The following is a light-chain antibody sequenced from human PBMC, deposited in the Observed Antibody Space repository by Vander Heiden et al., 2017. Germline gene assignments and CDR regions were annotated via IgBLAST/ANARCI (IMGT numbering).Light chain of an antibody. J-gene: IGLJ3*02. CDR3: QSYDSSRSGWV. V-gene: IGLV1-40*01. Sequence: QSVLTQPPSVSGAPGQRVTISCTGSSSNIGAGYDVHWYQQLPGTAPNLLLYGNSNRPSGVPDRFSGSKSGTSASLAITGLQAEDEADYYCQSYDSSRSGWVFGGGTKLTVL. CDR2: GNS. CDR1: SSNIGAGYD.